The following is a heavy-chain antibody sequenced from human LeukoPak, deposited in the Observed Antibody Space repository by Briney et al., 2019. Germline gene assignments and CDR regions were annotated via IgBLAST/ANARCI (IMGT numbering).Heavy chain of an antibody. CDR3: ARPRYYYDDAFDI. CDR1: GGSISSYY. Sequence: SETLSLTCTVSGGSISSYYWSWIRQPPGKGREWIGYIYYSGSTNYNPSLKSRVTISVDTSKNQFSLKLSSVTAADTAVYYCARPRYYYDDAFDIWGQGTMVTVSS. V-gene: IGHV4-59*08. CDR2: IYYSGST. D-gene: IGHD3-10*01. J-gene: IGHJ3*02.